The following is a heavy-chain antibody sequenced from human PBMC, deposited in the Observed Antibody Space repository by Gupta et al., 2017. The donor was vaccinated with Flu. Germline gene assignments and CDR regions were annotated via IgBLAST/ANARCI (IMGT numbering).Heavy chain of an antibody. CDR2: IYSGGST. D-gene: IGHD3-22*01. CDR3: ARVLPPEPHDTYYYDSSGYLGQDAFDI. Sequence: EVQLVESGGGLVQPGGSLRLSCAASGFTVSSNYMSWVRQAPGKGLEWVSVIYSGGSTYYADSVKGRFTISRHKSKNTLYLQMNSLRAEDTAVYYCARVLPPEPHDTYYYDSSGYLGQDAFDIWGQGTMVTVSS. CDR1: GFTVSSNY. V-gene: IGHV3-53*04. J-gene: IGHJ3*02.